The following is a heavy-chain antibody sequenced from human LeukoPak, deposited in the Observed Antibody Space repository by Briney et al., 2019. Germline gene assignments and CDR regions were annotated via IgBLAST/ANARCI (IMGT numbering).Heavy chain of an antibody. D-gene: IGHD4-23*01. CDR2: IYSDDTT. CDR3: ARRAGGYSHPYDY. Sequence: GGSLRLSCAVSGFTVSGNYMSWIRQAPGKGLEWVSLIYSDDTTLYADSVKGRFTISRDISKNTLYLQMSSLRAEDTAVYYCARRAGGYSHPYDYWGQGVLVTVSS. V-gene: IGHV3-53*01. J-gene: IGHJ4*02. CDR1: GFTVSGNY.